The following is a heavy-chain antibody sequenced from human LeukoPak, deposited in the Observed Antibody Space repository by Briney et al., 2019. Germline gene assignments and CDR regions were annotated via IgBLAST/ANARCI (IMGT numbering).Heavy chain of an antibody. CDR1: GFTFRSYA. Sequence: GGSLRLSCAASGFTFRSYAMSWVRQAPGKGLEWVSGISGSGGSTYYADSVKGRFTISRDNSKNTLYLQMNSLRAEDTAVYYCAKDGMVGATVSAFDIWGQGTMVTVSS. V-gene: IGHV3-23*01. D-gene: IGHD1-26*01. J-gene: IGHJ3*02. CDR3: AKDGMVGATVSAFDI. CDR2: ISGSGGST.